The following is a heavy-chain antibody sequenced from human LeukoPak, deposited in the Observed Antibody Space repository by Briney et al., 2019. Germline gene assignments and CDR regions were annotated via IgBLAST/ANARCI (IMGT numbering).Heavy chain of an antibody. V-gene: IGHV4-38-2*02. Sequence: LETLSLTCNVSGYSITNGYYWAWMRQPPGKGLEWIGSFYHGGSTYYNPSLKSRVTISGDASKNQFSLKVISVTDADTAVYYCAKKDSFIALWGQGTLVTVSS. CDR3: AKKDSFIAL. CDR2: FYHGGST. D-gene: IGHD2/OR15-2a*01. CDR1: GYSITNGYY. J-gene: IGHJ4*02.